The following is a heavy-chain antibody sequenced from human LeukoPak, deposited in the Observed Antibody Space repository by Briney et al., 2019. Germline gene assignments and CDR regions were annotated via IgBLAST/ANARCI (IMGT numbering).Heavy chain of an antibody. D-gene: IGHD2-2*01. V-gene: IGHV4-30-4*08. CDR3: ARGSYLPAASTPTDN. CDR1: GGSISSGSYY. Sequence: PSQTLSLTCTVSGGSISSGSYYGSWIRQPAGKGLGWIGYIYYSGSTYYNPSLKSRVTISVDTSKNQFSLKLSSVTAADTAVYYCARGSYLPAASTPTDNWGQGTLVTVSS. CDR2: IYYSGST. J-gene: IGHJ4*02.